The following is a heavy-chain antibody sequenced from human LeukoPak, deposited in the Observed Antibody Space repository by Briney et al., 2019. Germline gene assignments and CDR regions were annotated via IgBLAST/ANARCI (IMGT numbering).Heavy chain of an antibody. D-gene: IGHD3-16*02. J-gene: IGHJ3*02. CDR3: ARVPSRGWGSYPLGAFDI. CDR2: ISSSSSTI. CDR1: GFTFSSYS. Sequence: GGSLRLSCAASGFTFSSYSMNWVRQAPGKGLEWVSYISSSSSTIYYADSVKGRFTISRDNAKNSLYLQMNSLRDEDTAVYYCARVPSRGWGSYPLGAFDIWGQGTMVTVSS. V-gene: IGHV3-48*02.